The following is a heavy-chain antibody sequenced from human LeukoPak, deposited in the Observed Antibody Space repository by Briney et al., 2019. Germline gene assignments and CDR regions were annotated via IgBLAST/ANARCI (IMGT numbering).Heavy chain of an antibody. CDR1: GYSFTSYW. D-gene: IGHD5-24*01. CDR3: ASMATIEDAFDY. CDR2: IYPGDSDT. V-gene: IGHV5-51*01. J-gene: IGHJ4*02. Sequence: GESLQISCKGSGYSFTSYWIGWVRQLPGKGLEWMGIIYPGDSDTRYSPSFQGQVTISADKSISTPYLQWSSLKASDTAMYYCASMATIEDAFDYWGQGALVTVSS.